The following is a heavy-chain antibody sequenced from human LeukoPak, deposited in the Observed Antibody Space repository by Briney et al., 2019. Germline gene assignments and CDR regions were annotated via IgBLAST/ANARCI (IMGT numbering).Heavy chain of an antibody. V-gene: IGHV1-18*01. CDR2: ISAYNGNT. D-gene: IGHD2-21*02. CDR3: ARGEVVTASLPDYFYYMDV. CDR1: GYTFTSYG. J-gene: IGHJ6*03. Sequence: ASVKVYCKASGYTFTSYGISWVRQAPGQGLEWMGWISAYNGNTNYAQKLQGRVTMTTDTSTSTAYMELRSLRSDDTAVYYCARGEVVTASLPDYFYYMDVWGKGTTVTISS.